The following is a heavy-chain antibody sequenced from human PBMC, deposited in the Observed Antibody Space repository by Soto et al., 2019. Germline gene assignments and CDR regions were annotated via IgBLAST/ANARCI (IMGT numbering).Heavy chain of an antibody. CDR2: IYYSGST. Sequence: SETLSLTCTVSGGSISSGGYYWSWIRQHAGKGLEWIGYIYYSGSTYYNPSLKSRVTISVDTSKNQFSLKLSSVTAADTAVYYCARGTLVEWLRLQNGMDVWGQGTTVTVSS. D-gene: IGHD5-12*01. V-gene: IGHV4-31*03. CDR1: GGSISSGGYY. J-gene: IGHJ6*02. CDR3: ARGTLVEWLRLQNGMDV.